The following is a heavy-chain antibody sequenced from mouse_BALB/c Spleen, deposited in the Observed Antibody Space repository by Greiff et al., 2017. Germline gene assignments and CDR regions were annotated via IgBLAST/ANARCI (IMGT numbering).Heavy chain of an antibody. CDR1: GYSFTSYW. Sequence: EVQGVESGTVLARPGASVKMSCKASGYSFTSYWMHWVKLRPGQGLEWIGAIYPGNSDTSYNQKFKGKAKLTAVTSASTAYMELSSLTNEDSAVYYCTRGLYGNFYYFDYWGQGTTLTVSS. CDR2: IYPGNSDT. CDR3: TRGLYGNFYYFDY. V-gene: IGHV1-5*01. J-gene: IGHJ2*01. D-gene: IGHD2-1*01.